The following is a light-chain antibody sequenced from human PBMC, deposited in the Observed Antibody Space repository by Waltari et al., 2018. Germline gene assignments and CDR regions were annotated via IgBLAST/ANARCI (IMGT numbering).Light chain of an antibody. CDR2: KDN. V-gene: IGLV3-25*03. J-gene: IGLJ3*02. Sequence: SYELTQPPSVSVSPGQTARITCPGDGLPKQYVHWYQQKPGQAPVMLIYKDNERPSGIPERFSGSSSGTTVTLTISEVQAEDEADYYCQSADTTSVMFGGGTKVTVL. CDR3: QSADTTSVM. CDR1: GLPKQY.